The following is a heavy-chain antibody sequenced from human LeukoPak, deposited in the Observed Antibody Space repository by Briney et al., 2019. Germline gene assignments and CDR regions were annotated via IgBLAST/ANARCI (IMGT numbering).Heavy chain of an antibody. Sequence: SETLSLTCTVSGGSISSYYWSWIRQPPGKGLEWIGYIYYSGSTNYNPSLKSRVTISVDTSKNQFSLKLSSVTAADTAVYYCAREYDGDYVWGQGTLVTVSS. CDR3: AREYDGDYV. CDR2: IYYSGST. D-gene: IGHD4-17*01. CDR1: GGSISSYY. J-gene: IGHJ4*02. V-gene: IGHV4-59*12.